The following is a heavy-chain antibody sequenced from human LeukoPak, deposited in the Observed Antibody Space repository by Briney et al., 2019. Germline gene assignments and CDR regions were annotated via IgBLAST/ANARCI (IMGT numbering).Heavy chain of an antibody. D-gene: IGHD1-7*01. CDR2: ISYDGSNK. CDR1: GFTFSSYA. J-gene: IGHJ4*02. V-gene: IGHV3-30-3*01. CDR3: ARDPMATTELRD. Sequence: PGRSLRLSCAASGFTFSSYAMHWVRQAPGKGLEWVAVISYDGSNKYYADSVKGRFTISRDNSKNTLYLQMNSLRAEDTAVYYCARDPMATTELRDWGQGTLVTVSS.